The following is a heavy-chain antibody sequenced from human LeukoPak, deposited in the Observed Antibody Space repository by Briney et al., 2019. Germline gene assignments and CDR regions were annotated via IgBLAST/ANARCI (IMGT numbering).Heavy chain of an antibody. CDR3: ARVAVAGTSFDY. CDR1: GDSVSSNSVT. CDR2: TYYRSTWYN. Sequence: SQALSLTCAISGDSVSSNSVTWNWIRQSPSRGLEWLGRTYYRSTWYNDYAVSVRGRITVNLDTSKNQFSLKLSSVTAADMAVYYCARVAVAGTSFDYWGQGTLVTVSS. V-gene: IGHV6-1*01. J-gene: IGHJ4*02. D-gene: IGHD6-19*01.